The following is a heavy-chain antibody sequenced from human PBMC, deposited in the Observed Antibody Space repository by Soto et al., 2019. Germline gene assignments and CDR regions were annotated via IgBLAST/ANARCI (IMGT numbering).Heavy chain of an antibody. V-gene: IGHV3-30*18. CDR1: GCSFSSYG. CDR3: AKDKDSSSSYYYCKGV. D-gene: IGHD6-6*01. Sequence: GGSLRLSCAASGCSFSSYGMYWVRQAPGKGLEWVAGISSDGSTKYNADSVKCRCTISRDNSKNTLYLQMNSLSAEDTAVYYCAKDKDSSSSYYYCKGVWGQGNRSTVAS. CDR2: ISSDGSTK. J-gene: IGHJ6*02.